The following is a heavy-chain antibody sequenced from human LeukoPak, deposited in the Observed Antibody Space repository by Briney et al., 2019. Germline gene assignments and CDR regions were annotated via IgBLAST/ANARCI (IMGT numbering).Heavy chain of an antibody. CDR1: GFTFSSYW. Sequence: GGSLRLSCAASGFTFSSYWMHWVRQAPGKGLVWVSRINSDGSSTSYADSVKGRFTISRDNAKNTLYLQMNSLRAEDTAVYYCARNSRTLEMVTEFDYWGQGTLVTVSS. D-gene: IGHD5-24*01. J-gene: IGHJ4*02. V-gene: IGHV3-74*01. CDR3: ARNSRTLEMVTEFDY. CDR2: INSDGSST.